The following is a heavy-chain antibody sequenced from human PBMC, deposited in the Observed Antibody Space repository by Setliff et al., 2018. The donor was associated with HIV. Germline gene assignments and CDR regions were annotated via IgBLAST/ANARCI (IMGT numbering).Heavy chain of an antibody. CDR1: GFAFSGNP. CDR3: ARDYNYIFDS. V-gene: IGHV3-48*01. J-gene: IGHJ4*02. Sequence: GGSLRLSCVAPSGFAFSGNPMNWVRQAPGKGLEWISHIRGKSDIIKYAESVMGRFTISRDNAKNSLYLEMNSLRAEDTAIYYCARDYNYIFDSWGQGVLVTVSS. D-gene: IGHD3-22*01. CDR2: IRGKSDII.